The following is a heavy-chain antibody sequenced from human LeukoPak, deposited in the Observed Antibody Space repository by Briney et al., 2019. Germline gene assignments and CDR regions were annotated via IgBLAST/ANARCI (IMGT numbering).Heavy chain of an antibody. CDR1: GFTFSYYW. V-gene: IGHV3-7*04. CDR2: INQDGSGK. J-gene: IGHJ4*02. CDR3: ARDFDY. Sequence: GRSLRLSCAASGFTFSYYWMSWVRQAPGKGLEWVANINQDGSGKNYVDSVKGRFTISRDNAKNSLYLQMNSLRAEDTAVYYCARDFDYWGQGTLVTVSS.